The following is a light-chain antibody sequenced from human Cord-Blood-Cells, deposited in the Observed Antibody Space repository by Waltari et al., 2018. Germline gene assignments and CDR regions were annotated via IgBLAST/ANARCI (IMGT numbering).Light chain of an antibody. V-gene: IGLV2-23*01. CDR3: CSYAGSSTYV. CDR1: SSDVGGYNL. J-gene: IGLJ1*01. CDR2: EGS. Sequence: QSALTQPASVSGSPGQSLTISCTGTSSDVGGYNLVSWYQQHPGKAPKLMIYEGSKRHSGFSNRFSGSKSVNTASLTISGLQAEDESDYYCCSYAGSSTYVFETGTKVTVL.